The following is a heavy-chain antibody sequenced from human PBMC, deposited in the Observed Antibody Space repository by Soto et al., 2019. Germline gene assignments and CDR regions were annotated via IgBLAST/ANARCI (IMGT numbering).Heavy chain of an antibody. V-gene: IGHV3-23*01. D-gene: IGHD1-7*01. CDR1: GFTFSSYA. Sequence: EVQLLESGGGLVQPGGSLRLSCAASGFTFSSYAMSWVRQAPGKGLEWVSAISGSGGSTYYADSVKGRFTISRDNSKNTLYSQMKSLRAEDTDVYNCAKGGKGWDDKPGTTVWFDPWGQGTLVTVSS. CDR3: AKGGKGWDDKPGTTVWFDP. J-gene: IGHJ5*02. CDR2: ISGSGGST.